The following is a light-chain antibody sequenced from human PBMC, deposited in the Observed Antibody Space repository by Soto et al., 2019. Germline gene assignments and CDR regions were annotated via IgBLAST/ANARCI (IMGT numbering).Light chain of an antibody. V-gene: IGKV3-15*01. Sequence: EIMKIQRSENRRVGTGGRARRSSRASQSISSNLAWYQQKPGQAPRLLTYGASTRATGIPARFSGSGSGTEFTLTVSGLHPQDVAVYYCQQYYNWPRTFGQGTQVEI. J-gene: IGKJ1*01. CDR3: QQYYNWPRT. CDR2: GAS. CDR1: QSISSN.